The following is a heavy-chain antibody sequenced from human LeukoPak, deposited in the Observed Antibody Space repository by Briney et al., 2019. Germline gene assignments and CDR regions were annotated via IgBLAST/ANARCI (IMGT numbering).Heavy chain of an antibody. CDR1: GFSLRTSGVG. CDR3: AHRPPNWVIDY. V-gene: IGHV2-5*02. Sequence: SGPTLVKPTQTLTLTCTFSGFSLRTSGVGVGWIRQPPGKALEWLALIYWDDDKRYRPSLKSRLTITKDTSKNEVVLTRTNMDPVDTATYYCAHRPPNWVIDYWGQGTVASVSS. J-gene: IGHJ4*02. CDR2: IYWDDDK. D-gene: IGHD7-27*01.